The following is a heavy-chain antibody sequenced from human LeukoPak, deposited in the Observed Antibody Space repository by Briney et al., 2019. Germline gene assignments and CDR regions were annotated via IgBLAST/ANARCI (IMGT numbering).Heavy chain of an antibody. D-gene: IGHD4-23*01. CDR3: ARVESDYGGNYYFDY. J-gene: IGHJ4*02. CDR2: IYHSGST. Sequence: PSETLSLTCTVSGYSISSGFYWGWIRQPPGKGLEWIGSIYHSGSTYYNPSLKSRVTISVDTSKNQFSLKLSSVTAADTAVYYCARVESDYGGNYYFDYWGQGTLVTVSS. V-gene: IGHV4-38-2*02. CDR1: GYSISSGFY.